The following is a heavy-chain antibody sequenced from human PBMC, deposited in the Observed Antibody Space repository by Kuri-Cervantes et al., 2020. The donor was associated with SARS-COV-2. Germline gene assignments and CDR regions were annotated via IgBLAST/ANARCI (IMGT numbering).Heavy chain of an antibody. CDR3: ASTVRSTTRWYYMDV. D-gene: IGHD2-15*01. CDR2: ISWGGGST. Sequence: GESLKISCAASGFTFDDYTMHWVRQAPGKGLEWVSLISWGGGSTYYADPVKGRFTISRDNSKNSLYLQMNSLRTEDTALYYCASTVRSTTRWYYMDVWGKGTTVTVSS. CDR1: GFTFDDYT. J-gene: IGHJ6*03. V-gene: IGHV3-43*01.